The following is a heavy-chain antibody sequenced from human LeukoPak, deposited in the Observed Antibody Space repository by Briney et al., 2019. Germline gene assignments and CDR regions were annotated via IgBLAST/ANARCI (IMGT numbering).Heavy chain of an antibody. CDR1: GFTFSDHY. CDR3: ARVSPGDAFDI. Sequence: GGSLRLSCAASGFTFSDHYMDWVRQAPGKGLEWVGRTRNKANSYTTEYAASVKGRFTISRDDSRNSLSLQMNRLKPEATAVYYCARVSPGDAFDIWGQGTMVTASS. CDR2: TRNKANSYTT. D-gene: IGHD1-1*01. J-gene: IGHJ3*02. V-gene: IGHV3-72*01.